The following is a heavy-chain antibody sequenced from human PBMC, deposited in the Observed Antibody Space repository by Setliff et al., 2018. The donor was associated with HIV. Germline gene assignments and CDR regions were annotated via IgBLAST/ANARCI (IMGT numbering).Heavy chain of an antibody. CDR1: GYTFTAYY. V-gene: IGHV1-2*06. Sequence: ASVKVSCKASGYTFTAYYIHWVRQAPGQGLEWMGRIYPNSGGTNFAQKFQGRVTMTRDTSISTAYMELRRLKSEDTAVYYCATSTLGWSDDAFDIWGQGTMVTVSS. CDR3: ATSTLGWSDDAFDI. CDR2: IYPNSGGT. J-gene: IGHJ3*02. D-gene: IGHD3-3*02.